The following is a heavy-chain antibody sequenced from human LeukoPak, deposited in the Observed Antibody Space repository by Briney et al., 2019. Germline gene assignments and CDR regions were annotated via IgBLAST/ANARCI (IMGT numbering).Heavy chain of an antibody. CDR1: GDSVSSNSAA. Sequence: SQTLSLTFAISGDSVSSNSAAWNWIRQSPSRGLEWLGGTYYRSKWYNDYAVSVKSRITINPDTSKNQFSLQLNSVTPEDTAVYYCAKDLHYDSSGYPDYNWFDPWGQGTLVTVSS. V-gene: IGHV6-1*01. CDR3: AKDLHYDSSGYPDYNWFDP. D-gene: IGHD3-22*01. CDR2: TYYRSKWYN. J-gene: IGHJ5*02.